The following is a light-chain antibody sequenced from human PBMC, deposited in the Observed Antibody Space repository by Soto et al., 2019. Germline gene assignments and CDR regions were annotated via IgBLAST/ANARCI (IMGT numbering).Light chain of an antibody. Sequence: QSALTQPASVSASPVQSITISCTGTRGYIGGYNYVSWYQQHPGKAPKLMIYDVYHRPSGVSNRFSASKSGNTASLTISGLQAEDEADYYCSSYTSSTTLVFGTGTKVTVL. V-gene: IGLV2-14*03. J-gene: IGLJ1*01. CDR2: DVY. CDR1: RGYIGGYNY. CDR3: SSYTSSTTLV.